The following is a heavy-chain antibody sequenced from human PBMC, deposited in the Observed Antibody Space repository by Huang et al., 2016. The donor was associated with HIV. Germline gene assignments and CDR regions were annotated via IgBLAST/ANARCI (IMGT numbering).Heavy chain of an antibody. D-gene: IGHD5-18*01. V-gene: IGHV3-30-3*01. CDR2: ISNDGSNN. J-gene: IGHJ3*02. CDR3: ARAKDTWDAYDI. CDR1: GFPFNNHA. Sequence: QVQLVESGGGVVQPGRSLRLSCAASGFPFNNHAMHWVPQDPGKGLGWVGVISNDGSNNYYADSVKGRFTISRDSSKSTLFLHMTSLRTEDTAVYYCARAKDTWDAYDIWGQGTMVIVSS.